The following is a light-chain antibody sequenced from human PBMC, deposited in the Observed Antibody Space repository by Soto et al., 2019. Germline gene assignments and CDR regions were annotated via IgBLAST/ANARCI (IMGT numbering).Light chain of an antibody. J-gene: IGKJ5*01. V-gene: IGKV3-15*01. CDR2: GAS. Sequence: EIVLTQSPGTLSLSPGERATLSCRASQSVSSNLAWYQQKPGQAPSLLIYGASTRATGIPARFSGSGSGTEFTLTISSLQSEDFAVYFCHQYNNWPRTFGQGTRLENK. CDR1: QSVSSN. CDR3: HQYNNWPRT.